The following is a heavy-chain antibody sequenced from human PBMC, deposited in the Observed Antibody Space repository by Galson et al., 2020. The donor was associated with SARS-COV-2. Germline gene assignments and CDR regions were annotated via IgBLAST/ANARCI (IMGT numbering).Heavy chain of an antibody. CDR2: IYPGDSDT. V-gene: IGHV5-51*01. CDR3: ARQGVGYCSGGSCYGRSWFDP. CDR1: GYSFSSQW. J-gene: IGHJ5*02. D-gene: IGHD2-15*01. Sequence: GESLKISCKGSGYSFSSQWIGWVRQMPGKGLEWMGIIYPGDSDTRYSPSFQGQVTISADKSISTAYLQWSSLKASDTAMYYCARQGVGYCSGGSCYGRSWFDPWGQGTLVTVSS.